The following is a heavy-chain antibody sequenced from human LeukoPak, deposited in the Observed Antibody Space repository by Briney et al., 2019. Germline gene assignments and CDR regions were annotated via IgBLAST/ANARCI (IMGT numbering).Heavy chain of an antibody. CDR1: VYTFTGYY. V-gene: IGHV1-2*02. J-gene: IGHJ4*02. D-gene: IGHD5-24*01. Sequence: ASVKVSCKASVYTFTGYYMHLVRQAPGQGPEWMGWINPNSGGTNYAQKFQGRVTMTRDTSISTAYMELSRLRSDDTAVYYCARDGYNFGFDYWGQGTLVTVSS. CDR3: ARDGYNFGFDY. CDR2: INPNSGGT.